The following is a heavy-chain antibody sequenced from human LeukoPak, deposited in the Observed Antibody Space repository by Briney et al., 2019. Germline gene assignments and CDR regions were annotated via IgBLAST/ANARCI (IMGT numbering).Heavy chain of an antibody. D-gene: IGHD1-26*01. CDR1: GFTFSSYG. Sequence: PGGSLRLSCAASGFTFSSYGMHWVRQAPGKGLEWVAVISYDGSNKYYADSVKGRFTISRDNSKNTLYLQMNSLRAEDTAVYYCAKDYEPRVGVHRWGDWFDPWGQGTLVTVSS. V-gene: IGHV3-30*18. CDR3: AKDYEPRVGVHRWGDWFDP. CDR2: ISYDGSNK. J-gene: IGHJ5*02.